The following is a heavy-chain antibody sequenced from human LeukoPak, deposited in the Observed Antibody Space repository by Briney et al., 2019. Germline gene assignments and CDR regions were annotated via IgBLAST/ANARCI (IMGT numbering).Heavy chain of an antibody. CDR2: IHYSGNT. CDR1: GGSISSYY. Sequence: SETLSLTCTVSGGSISSYYWSWIRQSPGKGLEWIGNIHYSGNTNHNPSLKSRVTISIDTSKNQFSLRLSSVTAADTAVYYCARVEGSSGWPYYFDYWGQGTLVTVSS. V-gene: IGHV4-59*01. D-gene: IGHD6-19*01. CDR3: ARVEGSSGWPYYFDY. J-gene: IGHJ4*02.